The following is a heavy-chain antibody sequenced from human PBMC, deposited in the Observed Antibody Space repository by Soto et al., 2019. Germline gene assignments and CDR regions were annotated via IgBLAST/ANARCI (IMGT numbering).Heavy chain of an antibody. J-gene: IGHJ6*02. D-gene: IGHD1-26*01. Sequence: SVKVSCKASGGTFSSYAISWVRQAPGQGLEWMGGIIPIFGTANYAQKFQGRVTITADESTSTAYMELSSLRSEDTAVYYCARDLGSSSIRYYYGMDVWGQGTTVPVSS. CDR1: GGTFSSYA. CDR2: IIPIFGTA. V-gene: IGHV1-69*13. CDR3: ARDLGSSSIRYYYGMDV.